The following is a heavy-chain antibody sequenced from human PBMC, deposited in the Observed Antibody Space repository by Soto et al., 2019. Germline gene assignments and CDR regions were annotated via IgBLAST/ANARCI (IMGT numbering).Heavy chain of an antibody. J-gene: IGHJ6*02. Sequence: ASVKVSCKASGYTFTRYEINWLRQATGQGLEWMGWMNPNSGNTGHAQKFQGRVTMTRDTSISTAYMELSSLRSEDTAVYYGARGSVRLDVWGQGTTVTLSS. V-gene: IGHV1-8*01. CDR1: GYTFTRYE. CDR2: MNPNSGNT. CDR3: ARGSVRLDV.